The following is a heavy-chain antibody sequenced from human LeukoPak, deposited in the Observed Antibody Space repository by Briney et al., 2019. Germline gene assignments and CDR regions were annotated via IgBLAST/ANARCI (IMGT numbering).Heavy chain of an antibody. CDR3: AKDTCGGDCGYFDY. J-gene: IGHJ4*02. CDR2: MNPNSGNT. V-gene: IGHV1-8*03. CDR1: GYTFTSYD. D-gene: IGHD2-21*02. Sequence: ASVKVSCKASGYTFTSYDINWVRQATGQGLEWMGWMNPNSGNTGYAQKFQGRVTITRNTSISTAYMELSSLRAEDTAVYYCAKDTCGGDCGYFDYWGQGTLVTVSS.